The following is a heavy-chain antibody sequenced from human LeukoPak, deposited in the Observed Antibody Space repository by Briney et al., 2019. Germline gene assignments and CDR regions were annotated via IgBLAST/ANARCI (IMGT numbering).Heavy chain of an antibody. CDR1: GGSISSSSYY. CDR2: IYYSGST. Sequence: SETLSLTCTVSGGSISSSSYYWGWIRQPPGKGLEWIGSIYYSGSTYYNPSLKSRVTISVDTSKNRFSLKLSSVTAADTAVYYCVKVDRWELGPFDYWGQGTLVTVSS. D-gene: IGHD1-26*01. V-gene: IGHV4-39*07. CDR3: VKVDRWELGPFDY. J-gene: IGHJ4*02.